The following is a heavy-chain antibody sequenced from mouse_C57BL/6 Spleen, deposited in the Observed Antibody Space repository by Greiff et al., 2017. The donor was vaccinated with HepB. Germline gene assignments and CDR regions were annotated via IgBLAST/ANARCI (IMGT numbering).Heavy chain of an antibody. CDR2: ISSGGDYI. V-gene: IGHV5-9-1*02. J-gene: IGHJ1*03. CDR1: GFTFSSYA. CDR3: TRDRDYYGSHWYFDV. D-gene: IGHD1-1*01. Sequence: EVMLVESGEGLVKPGGSLKLSCAASGFTFSSYAMSWVRQTPEKRLEWVAYISSGGDYIYYADTVKGRFTISRDNARNTLYLQMSSLKSEDTAMYYCTRDRDYYGSHWYFDVWGTGTTVTVSS.